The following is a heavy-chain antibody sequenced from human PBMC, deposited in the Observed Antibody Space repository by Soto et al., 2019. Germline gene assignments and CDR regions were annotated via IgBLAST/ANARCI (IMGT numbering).Heavy chain of an antibody. D-gene: IGHD6-13*01. CDR2: VSGSGGST. V-gene: IGHV3-23*01. CDR1: GFTFTTYA. CDR3: AKGRETGCWYDAFEY. Sequence: PGGSLRLSCAASGFTFTTYAMTWVRQAPGKGLEWVSVVSGSGGSTYYADSVRGRFAISRDNSRNTLYLQLNSLRAEDTALYYCAKGRETGCWYDAFEYWGQGALVTVSS. J-gene: IGHJ4*02.